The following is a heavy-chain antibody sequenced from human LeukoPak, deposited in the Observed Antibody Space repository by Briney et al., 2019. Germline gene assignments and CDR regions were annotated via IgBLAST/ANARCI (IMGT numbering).Heavy chain of an antibody. Sequence: PSQTLSLTCKVSGGSISSGGYYWSWIRQHPGKGLEWIGYIYYSGSTYYNPSLKSRVTISVDTSKNQFSLKLSSVTAADTAVYYCARVGYYDSSGYLVDYWGQGTLVTVSS. CDR3: ARVGYYDSSGYLVDY. CDR1: GGSISSGGYY. J-gene: IGHJ4*02. CDR2: IYYSGST. V-gene: IGHV4-31*03. D-gene: IGHD3-22*01.